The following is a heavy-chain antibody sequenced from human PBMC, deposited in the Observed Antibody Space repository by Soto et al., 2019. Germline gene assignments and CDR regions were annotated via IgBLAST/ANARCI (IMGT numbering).Heavy chain of an antibody. D-gene: IGHD4-17*01. CDR2: ISYDGSNK. CDR3: AKDREATVTYFVS. V-gene: IGHV3-30*18. J-gene: IGHJ4*02. Sequence: GGSLRLSCAASGSTFSSYGMHWVRQAPGKGLEWVAVISYDGSNKYYADSVKGRFTISRDNSKNTLYLQMNSLRAEDTAVYYCAKDREATVTYFVSRREGTLVTVPP. CDR1: GSTFSSYG.